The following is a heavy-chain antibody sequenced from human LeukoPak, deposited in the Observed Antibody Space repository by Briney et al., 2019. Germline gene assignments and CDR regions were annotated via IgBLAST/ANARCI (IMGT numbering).Heavy chain of an antibody. CDR3: AREDFGVVIPYFDY. CDR1: GGSISSYY. CDR2: IYTSGST. V-gene: IGHV4-4*07. J-gene: IGHJ4*02. Sequence: SETLSLTCTVSGGSISSYYWSWLRQPAGKGLEWIGRIYTSGSTNYNPSLKSRVTMSVDTSKNQFSLKLSSVTAADTAVYYCAREDFGVVIPYFDYWGQGTLVTVSS. D-gene: IGHD3-3*01.